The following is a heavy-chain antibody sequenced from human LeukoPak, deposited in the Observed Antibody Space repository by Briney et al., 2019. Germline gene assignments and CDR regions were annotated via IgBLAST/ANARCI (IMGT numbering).Heavy chain of an antibody. CDR1: GFTFSNYA. CDR2: ISYDGANK. V-gene: IGHV3-30*04. J-gene: IGHJ4*02. Sequence: PGGSLRLSCAASGFTFSNYAIHWVRQAPGKGLGWVAIISYDGANKYYADSVKGRFTISRDNSKNTLYLQMNSLRAEDTAVYYCARARYRAQLWLPFDYWGQGTLVTVSS. CDR3: ARARYRAQLWLPFDY. D-gene: IGHD5-18*01.